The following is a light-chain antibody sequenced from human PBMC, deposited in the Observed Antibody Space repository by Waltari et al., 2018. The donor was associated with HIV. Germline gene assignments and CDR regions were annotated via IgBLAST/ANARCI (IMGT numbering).Light chain of an antibody. V-gene: IGKV1-5*03. CDR1: QGISRF. CDR2: EAS. J-gene: IGKJ1*01. CDR3: QHYHHYPWT. Sequence: DIQMTQSPSTLSASVGDRVTITCRASQGISRFLAWYQQKPGKAPNLLIYEASNLESGVPSRFSGGGSGTEFTLTISSLQPDDFATYYCQHYHHYPWTFGRGTKVEVK.